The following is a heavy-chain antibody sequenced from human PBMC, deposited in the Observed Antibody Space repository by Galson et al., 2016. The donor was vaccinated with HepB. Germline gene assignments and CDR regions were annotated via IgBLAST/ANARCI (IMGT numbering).Heavy chain of an antibody. D-gene: IGHD6-6*01. Sequence: CAISGDSVSSYSVSWNWVRQSPSRGLEWLGRTYYESEWYNDYAGFVKGRITINPDTSKNQFSLRLKSVTPEDTAVYYCVRSLRGQLVGLDVWGQGTTVTGSS. CDR2: TYYESEWYN. CDR1: GDSVSSYSVS. J-gene: IGHJ6*02. V-gene: IGHV6-1*01. CDR3: VRSLRGQLVGLDV.